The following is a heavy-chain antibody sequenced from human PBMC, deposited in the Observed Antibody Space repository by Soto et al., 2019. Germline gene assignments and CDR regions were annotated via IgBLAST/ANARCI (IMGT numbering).Heavy chain of an antibody. D-gene: IGHD6-13*01. CDR2: ISYDGSNK. Sequence: GGSLRLSCAASGFTFSSYGMHWVRQAPGKGLEWVAVISYDGSNKYYADSVKGRFTISRDNSKNTLYLQMNSLRAEDTAVYYCAKVRIAAAGTYYYYGMDVWGQGTTVTVSS. J-gene: IGHJ6*02. V-gene: IGHV3-30*18. CDR1: GFTFSSYG. CDR3: AKVRIAAAGTYYYYGMDV.